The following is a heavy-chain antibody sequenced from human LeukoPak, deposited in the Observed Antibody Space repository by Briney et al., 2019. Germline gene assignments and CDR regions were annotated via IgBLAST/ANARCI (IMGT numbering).Heavy chain of an antibody. V-gene: IGHV4-34*01. J-gene: IGHJ4*02. D-gene: IGHD6-25*01. Sequence: SETLCLTCAVYGGSFSGYYWSWIRQPPGKGLEWIGEINHSGSTNYNPSLKSRVTISVDTSKNQFSLKLSSVTAADTAVYYCARGHLAAPLDYWGQGTLVTVSS. CDR1: GGSFSGYY. CDR2: INHSGST. CDR3: ARGHLAAPLDY.